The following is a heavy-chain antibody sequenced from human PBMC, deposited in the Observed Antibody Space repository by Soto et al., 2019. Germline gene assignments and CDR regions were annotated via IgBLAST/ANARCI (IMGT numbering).Heavy chain of an antibody. V-gene: IGHV1-18*01. Sequence: GPPVKVSCKASGYTFTGYGISWVRQAPGQGLEWMGWISAYNGNTNYAQKLQGRVTMTTDTSTSTAYMELRSLRSDDTAVYYCARVRDLSRYNWFDPWGQGTLVTVSS. CDR2: ISAYNGNT. D-gene: IGHD3-10*01. J-gene: IGHJ5*02. CDR1: GYTFTGYG. CDR3: ARVRDLSRYNWFDP.